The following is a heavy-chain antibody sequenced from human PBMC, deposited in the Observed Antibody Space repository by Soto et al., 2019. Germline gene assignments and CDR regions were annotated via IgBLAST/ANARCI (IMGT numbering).Heavy chain of an antibody. V-gene: IGHV4-59*01. CDR3: ARGGGYDYSYYYYYGDF. CDR2: IYYSESP. Sequence: QVQLQESRPGLVKPSETLSLTCTVSGGSISSYYWSWIRQPPGQGLEWIGYIYYSESPNYNPSLKSRVTTSVDTSKIRFSLKLSSVTVADTAVYYCARGGGYDYSYYYYYGDFWGKGTTVTVSS. D-gene: IGHD5-12*01. J-gene: IGHJ6*03. CDR1: GGSISSYY.